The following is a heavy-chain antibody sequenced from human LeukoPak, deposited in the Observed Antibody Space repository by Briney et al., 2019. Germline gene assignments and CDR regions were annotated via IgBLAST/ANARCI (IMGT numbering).Heavy chain of an antibody. D-gene: IGHD2-15*01. J-gene: IGHJ6*03. CDR2: IYYSGST. V-gene: IGHV4-30-4*08. Sequence: PSQTLSLTCTVSGGSISSGNYYWSWIRQPPGKGLEWIGYIYYSGSTYYNPSLKSRVTIPVDTSKNQFSLKLSSVTAADTAVYYCSACSGGSCYSYYYYMDVWGKGTTVTVSS. CDR1: GGSISSGNYY. CDR3: SACSGGSCYSYYYYMDV.